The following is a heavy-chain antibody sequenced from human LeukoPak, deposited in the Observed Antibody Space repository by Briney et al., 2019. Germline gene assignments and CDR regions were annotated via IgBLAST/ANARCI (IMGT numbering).Heavy chain of an antibody. V-gene: IGHV4-30-2*01. D-gene: IGHD1-26*01. CDR3: ARGPLGGSYAFDY. Sequence: PSETLSLTCAVSGGSISSGGYSWSWIRQPPGKGLEWIGYIYHSGSTYYNPSLKSRVTISVDRSKNQFSLKLSSVTAADTAVYYCARGPLGGSYAFDYWGQGTLVTVSS. CDR1: GGSISSGGYS. CDR2: IYHSGST. J-gene: IGHJ4*02.